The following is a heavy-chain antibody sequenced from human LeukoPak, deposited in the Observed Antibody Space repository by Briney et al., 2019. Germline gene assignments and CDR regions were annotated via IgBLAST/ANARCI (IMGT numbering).Heavy chain of an antibody. CDR3: ARPDSSGYKYLFDY. D-gene: IGHD3-22*01. CDR1: GFTFSSYW. Sequence: GGSLRLSCAASGFTFSSYWMSWVRQAPGKGLEWVANIKPDGSEKYYVDSVKGRFTISRDNAKNSLYLQMNSLRAEDTAVYYCARPDSSGYKYLFDYWGQGTLVTVSS. V-gene: IGHV3-7*01. J-gene: IGHJ4*02. CDR2: IKPDGSEK.